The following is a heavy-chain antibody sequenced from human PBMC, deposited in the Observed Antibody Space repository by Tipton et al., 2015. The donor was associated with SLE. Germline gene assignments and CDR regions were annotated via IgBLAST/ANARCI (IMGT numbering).Heavy chain of an antibody. Sequence: TLSLTCAVSGYSISSSSYWGWIRQPPGKGLEWIGTIYQNGNTYYNPSLKSRVTISVDTSKNQLSLKLTSVTAADTAVYYCARGSVVADDFWGQGTLVTVSS. CDR1: GYSISSSSY. CDR3: ARGSVVADDF. CDR2: IYQNGNT. J-gene: IGHJ4*02. V-gene: IGHV4-38-2*01. D-gene: IGHD2-15*01.